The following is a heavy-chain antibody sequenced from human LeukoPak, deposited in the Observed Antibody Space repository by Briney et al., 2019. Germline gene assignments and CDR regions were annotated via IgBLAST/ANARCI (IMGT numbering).Heavy chain of an antibody. D-gene: IGHD6-19*01. J-gene: IGHJ4*02. CDR2: ISGSGGST. CDR1: GFTFSSYG. Sequence: GGSLRLSCAASGFTFSSYGMHWVRQAPGKGREWVSAISGSGGSTYYADSVKGRFTISRDNSKTTLYLQMNSLRAEDTAVYYCAKVMISEAVAGTFDYWGQGTLVTVSS. V-gene: IGHV3-23*01. CDR3: AKVMISEAVAGTFDY.